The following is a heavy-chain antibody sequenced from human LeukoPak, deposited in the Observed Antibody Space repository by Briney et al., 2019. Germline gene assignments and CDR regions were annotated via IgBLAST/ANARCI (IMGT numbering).Heavy chain of an antibody. Sequence: ASVKVSCKASGYTFTAQYMHWVRQAPGQGLEWMGRINPNSGGTDYAQNFQGRVTMTRDTSISTAYMELSRLRSDDTAVYYCARGYCSGGTCYLVENWLDPWGQGTLVTVSS. CDR2: INPNSGGT. J-gene: IGHJ5*02. CDR1: GYTFTAQY. CDR3: ARGYCSGGTCYLVENWLDP. D-gene: IGHD2-15*01. V-gene: IGHV1-2*06.